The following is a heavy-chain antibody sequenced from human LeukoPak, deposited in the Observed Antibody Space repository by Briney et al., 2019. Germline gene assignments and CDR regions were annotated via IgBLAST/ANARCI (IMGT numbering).Heavy chain of an antibody. CDR2: ISSGGRTT. CDR3: TREGGSFFFDY. CDR1: GFTFSDYE. V-gene: IGHV3-48*03. D-gene: IGHD1-26*01. J-gene: IGHJ4*02. Sequence: GGSLRLSCTASGFTFSDYEMSWVRQAPGKGLEWVSYISSGGRTTYYADSVRGRFTVSRDSARNSLYMQMNSLRDEDTAVYYCTREGGSFFFDYWGQGVLVTVSS.